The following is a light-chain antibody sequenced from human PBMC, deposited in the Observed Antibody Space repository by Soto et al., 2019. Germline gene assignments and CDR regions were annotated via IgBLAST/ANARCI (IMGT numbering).Light chain of an antibody. Sequence: DIQLTQSPSFLSPSIGESVTITCRASQVISTSLAWYQVKPGKAPKLLIYAASTLESGVPSRFSATVSGTEFSLTITSLQPEDFATYYCQQYYSYPQTFGQGTRLEIK. J-gene: IGKJ5*01. CDR2: AAS. V-gene: IGKV1-9*01. CDR1: QVISTS. CDR3: QQYYSYPQT.